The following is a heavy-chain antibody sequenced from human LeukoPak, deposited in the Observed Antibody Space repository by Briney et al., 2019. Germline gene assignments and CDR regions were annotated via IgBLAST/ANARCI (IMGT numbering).Heavy chain of an antibody. Sequence: PSETLSLTCTASGGSVSSYYWSWIRQPPGKGLEWIGYIYNSDNTKYTSSLESRVTISVDTSKNQFFLKLSSVTAADTAVYYCARFHSGPSGWYVLWYFDLWGRGTLVTVSS. V-gene: IGHV4-4*09. CDR3: ARFHSGPSGWYVLWYFDL. CDR1: GGSVSSYY. J-gene: IGHJ2*01. CDR2: IYNSDNT. D-gene: IGHD6-19*01.